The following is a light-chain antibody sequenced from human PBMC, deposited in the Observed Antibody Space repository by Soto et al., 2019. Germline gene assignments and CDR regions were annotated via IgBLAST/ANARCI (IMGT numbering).Light chain of an antibody. CDR2: ENN. CDR3: ATWDDSLSGPV. CDR1: SSNIGSSD. Sequence: QPVLTQPPSVSGTPGQRVSISCSGSSSNIGSSDVYWYQQLPGTAPKLFIYENNRRPSGVPDRFSGSKSGTSASLAISGLRSEGEADYYCATWDDSLSGPVFGGGTKLTVL. V-gene: IGLV1-47*01. J-gene: IGLJ2*01.